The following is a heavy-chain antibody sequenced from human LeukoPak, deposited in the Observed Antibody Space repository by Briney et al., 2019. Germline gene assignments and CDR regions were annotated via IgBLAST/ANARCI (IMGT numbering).Heavy chain of an antibody. CDR2: IIPIYGTA. CDR1: GGTFSSYA. Sequence: SVKVSCKASGGTFSSYAISWVRQAPGQGLEWMGGIIPIYGTANYAQKFQGRVTITADESTSTAYMELSSMRSEDTAVYYCAREKFVQAEYYYDSSGYYGHWGQGTLVTVSS. D-gene: IGHD3-22*01. V-gene: IGHV1-69*13. CDR3: AREKFVQAEYYYDSSGYYGH. J-gene: IGHJ4*02.